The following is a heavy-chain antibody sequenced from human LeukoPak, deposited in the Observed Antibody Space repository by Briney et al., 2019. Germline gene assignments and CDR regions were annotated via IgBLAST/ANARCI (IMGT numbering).Heavy chain of an antibody. V-gene: IGHV4-59*01. CDR2: IYYSGST. D-gene: IGHD2-21*02. CDR3: ASGYCGGACQLGGVDM. Sequence: SETLSLTCTVSGGSISSYYWSWIRQPPGKGLEWIGYIYYSGSTNYNPSLKSRVTISVDTSKNQFSLKLSSVTPADTAVYYCASGYCGGACQLGGVDMWGQGTMVTVSS. CDR1: GGSISSYY. J-gene: IGHJ3*02.